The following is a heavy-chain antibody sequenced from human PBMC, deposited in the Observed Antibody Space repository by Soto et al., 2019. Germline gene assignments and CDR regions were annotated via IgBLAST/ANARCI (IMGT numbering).Heavy chain of an antibody. Sequence: KPSETLSLTCTVSGGSISSGDYYWSWIRQPPGKGLEWIGYIYYSGSTYYNPSLKSRVTISVDTSKNQFSLKLSSVTAADTAVYYCARVDVPAAMNWFDPWGQGTLVTVSS. CDR2: IYYSGST. J-gene: IGHJ5*02. CDR1: GGSISSGDYY. V-gene: IGHV4-30-4*01. D-gene: IGHD2-2*01. CDR3: ARVDVPAAMNWFDP.